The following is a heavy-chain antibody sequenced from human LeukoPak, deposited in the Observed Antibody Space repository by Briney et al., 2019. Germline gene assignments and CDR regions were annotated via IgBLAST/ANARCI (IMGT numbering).Heavy chain of an antibody. Sequence: SGGSLRLSCGVSGFTFSSYWMSWVRQAPGKGLEWVANIKHDGSEKFYVDSVKGRFTISRHNANKSLYLQMNSLRAGDTAIYYCARDRIEVTYYYDSSGYSDYWGQGTLVTVSS. CDR3: ARDRIEVTYYYDSSGYSDY. J-gene: IGHJ4*02. D-gene: IGHD3-22*01. V-gene: IGHV3-7*01. CDR2: IKHDGSEK. CDR1: GFTFSSYW.